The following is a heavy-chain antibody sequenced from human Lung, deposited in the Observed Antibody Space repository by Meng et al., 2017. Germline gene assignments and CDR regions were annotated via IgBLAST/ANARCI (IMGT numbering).Heavy chain of an antibody. Sequence: QGQLQRWGAGLLKPSETLSLTCVGSGGSFSDYYWSWIRHPPGKGLEWIGEINHSGSTNYNPSLESRATISVDTSQNNLSLKLSSVTAADSAVYYCARGPTTMAHDFDYWGQGTLVTVSS. J-gene: IGHJ4*02. CDR2: INHSGST. D-gene: IGHD4-11*01. CDR3: ARGPTTMAHDFDY. CDR1: GGSFSDYY. V-gene: IGHV4-34*01.